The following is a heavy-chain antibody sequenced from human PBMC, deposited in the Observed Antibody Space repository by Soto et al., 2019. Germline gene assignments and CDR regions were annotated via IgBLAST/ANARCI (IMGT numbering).Heavy chain of an antibody. D-gene: IGHD4-4*01. CDR3: ASGATVTTFYYYYGMDV. CDR2: MNPNSGNT. V-gene: IGHV1-8*01. J-gene: IGHJ6*02. Sequence: QVQLVQSGAEVKKPGASVKVSCKASGYTFTSYDINWVRQATGQGLEWMGWMNPNSGNTGYAQKFQGRVTMTRNTTISTADMELSSLRSEDTAVYYCASGATVTTFYYYYGMDVWGQGTTVTVSS. CDR1: GYTFTSYD.